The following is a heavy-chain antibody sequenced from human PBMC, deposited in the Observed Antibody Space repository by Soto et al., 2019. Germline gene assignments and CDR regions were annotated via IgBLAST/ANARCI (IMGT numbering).Heavy chain of an antibody. CDR1: EFTFSRYV. D-gene: IGHD2-2*01. V-gene: IGHV3-64*04. CDR3: ARGYCSSTSCSNWFDP. Sequence: PGGSLRLSCAASEFTFSRYVMHWFRQAPGKGLEYVSGISSNGGSTYYANSVKGRFTISRDNAKNSLYLQMNSLRAEDTAVYYCARGYCSSTSCSNWFDPWGQGT. J-gene: IGHJ5*02. CDR2: ISSNGGST.